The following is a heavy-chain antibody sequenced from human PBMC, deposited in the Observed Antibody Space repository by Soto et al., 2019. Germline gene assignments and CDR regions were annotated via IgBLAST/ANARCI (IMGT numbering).Heavy chain of an antibody. D-gene: IGHD1-7*01. CDR1: GYTFTSYG. CDR3: ARMGGSWNYYGPIYYYYMDV. CDR2: ISAYNGNT. V-gene: IGHV1-18*01. Sequence: ASVKVSCKASGYTFTSYGISWVRQAPGQGLEWMGWISAYNGNTNYAQKLQGRVTMTTDTSTSTAYMELRSLRSDDTAVYYCARMGGSWNYYGPIYYYYMDVWGKGTTVTVSS. J-gene: IGHJ6*03.